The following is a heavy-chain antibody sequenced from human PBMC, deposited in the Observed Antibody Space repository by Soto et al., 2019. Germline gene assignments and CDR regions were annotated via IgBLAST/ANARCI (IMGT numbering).Heavy chain of an antibody. D-gene: IGHD1-20*01. Sequence: ASVKVSCKASGYTFSTSGISWVRQAPGQGLEWVGWTRPDNGNTKSAQRLQGRVTLTTDTSASTAYMELRSLTSDDTAMYYCARDTESNRYNDWGQGTLVTVSS. V-gene: IGHV1-18*01. CDR1: GYTFSTSG. CDR2: TRPDNGNT. CDR3: ARDTESNRYND. J-gene: IGHJ1*01.